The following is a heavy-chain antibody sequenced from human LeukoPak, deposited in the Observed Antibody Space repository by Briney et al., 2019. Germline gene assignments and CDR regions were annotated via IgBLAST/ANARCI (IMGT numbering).Heavy chain of an antibody. J-gene: IGHJ4*02. CDR1: GGSISSGDYY. CDR2: IYYSGST. Sequence: SETLSLTCTVSGGSISSGDYYWSWIRQPPGKGLEWIGYIYYSGSTYYNPSLKSRVTISVDTSKNQFSLKLSSVTAADTAVYYCARGGGQVVVFGYWGQGTLVTVSS. V-gene: IGHV4-30-4*01. D-gene: IGHD2-21*01. CDR3: ARGGGQVVVFGY.